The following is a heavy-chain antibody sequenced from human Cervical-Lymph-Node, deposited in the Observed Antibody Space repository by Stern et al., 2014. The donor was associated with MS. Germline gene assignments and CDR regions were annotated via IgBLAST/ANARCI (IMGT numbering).Heavy chain of an antibody. J-gene: IGHJ4*02. V-gene: IGHV1-46*01. CDR2: INPSDDRT. CDR1: GYTFANYY. CDR3: ARRTFLTRTTAAFLDY. D-gene: IGHD1-7*01. Sequence: QVQLVQSGAEVKMPGASVILSCKASGYTFANYYIHWVRQAPAQGLEWMGIINPSDDRTWYAQKFQRRVTLTRDTSTSTVSMELSSLRSDDTAVYYCARRTFLTRTTAAFLDYWGQGTLVTVSS.